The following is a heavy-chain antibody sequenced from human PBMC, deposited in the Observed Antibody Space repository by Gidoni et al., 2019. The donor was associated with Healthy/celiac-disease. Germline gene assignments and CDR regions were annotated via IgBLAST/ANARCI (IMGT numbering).Heavy chain of an antibody. J-gene: IGHJ6*02. CDR1: GYSFTSYW. Sequence: EVQLVQSGAEVKKPGESLKISCKGSGYSFTSYWIGWVRQMPGKGLEWMGIIYPGDSDTRYSPSFQGQVTISADKSISTAYLQWSSLKASDTAMYYCARRGREFLNHYYYYYGMDVWGQGTTVTVSS. CDR3: ARRGREFLNHYYYYYGMDV. V-gene: IGHV5-51*01. CDR2: IYPGDSDT. D-gene: IGHD3-10*01.